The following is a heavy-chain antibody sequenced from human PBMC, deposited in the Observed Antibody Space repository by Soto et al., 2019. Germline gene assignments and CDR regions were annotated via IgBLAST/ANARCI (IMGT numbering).Heavy chain of an antibody. CDR2: IFSNDEK. V-gene: IGHV2-26*01. J-gene: IGHJ6*03. D-gene: IGHD6-13*01. CDR1: VFSLSNARMG. CDR3: ARILAAGTVSSYYYYYMDV. Sequence: VTLKASGPVLTKPTETLTLTCTVSVFSLSNARMGVRWIRQPPGKALEWLAHIFSNDEKSYSTSLKSRLTISKDTSNSQVVLTMTNMDPVDTATYYCARILAAGTVSSYYYYYMDVWGKGTTVTVSS.